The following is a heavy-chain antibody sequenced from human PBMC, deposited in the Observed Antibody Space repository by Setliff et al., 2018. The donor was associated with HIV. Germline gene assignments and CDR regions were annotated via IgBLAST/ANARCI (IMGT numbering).Heavy chain of an antibody. D-gene: IGHD3-16*01. CDR3: ARGMGVLTDFAY. J-gene: IGHJ4*02. CDR1: GYTFTSYD. Sequence: RASVKVSCKASGYTFTSYDINWVRQAAGQGLEWMGWMEPNSGNTGCAQKFQGRVTMTSDTSISTAYMELSRLRSDDTAVYYCARGMGVLTDFAYWGQGTRVTVSS. CDR2: MEPNSGNT. V-gene: IGHV1-8*02.